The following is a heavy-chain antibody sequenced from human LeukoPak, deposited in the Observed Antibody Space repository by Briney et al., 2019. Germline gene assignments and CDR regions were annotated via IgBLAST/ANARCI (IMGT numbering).Heavy chain of an antibody. J-gene: IGHJ4*02. CDR3: ARNYCSTTTCSEVYYFDS. Sequence: SETLSLTCTVSGDSISSNSNYYWSWIRQPPGKGLEWIGSIYQSGSTYYNPSLKSRVTISVDTSKNHFSLKLSSVTAADTAIYYCARNYCSTTTCSEVYYFDSWGQGTLVTVSS. V-gene: IGHV4-39*07. D-gene: IGHD2-2*01. CDR1: GDSISSNSNYY. CDR2: IYQSGST.